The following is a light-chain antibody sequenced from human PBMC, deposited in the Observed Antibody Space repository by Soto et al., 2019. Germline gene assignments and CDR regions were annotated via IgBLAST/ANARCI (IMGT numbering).Light chain of an antibody. CDR1: RNDVGTYNY. Sequence: QSALTQPRSVSGSPGQSVTISCTGTRNDVGTYNYVSWYQHPPDKAPKLMIYDVNRRPSGVPARFSGSKSGNTASLTISGLQAEDEADYYCCSYAGSYTYVFGTGTKVTVL. CDR2: DVN. CDR3: CSYAGSYTYV. J-gene: IGLJ1*01. V-gene: IGLV2-11*01.